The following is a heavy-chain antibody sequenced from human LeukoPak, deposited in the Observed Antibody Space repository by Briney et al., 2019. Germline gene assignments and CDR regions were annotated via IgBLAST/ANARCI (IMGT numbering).Heavy chain of an antibody. CDR3: ASHSRGSGYSPGYYYYYMDV. CDR1: GCSISSYY. D-gene: IGHD3-22*01. CDR2: IYINGST. V-gene: IGHV4-4*07. Sequence: SETLSLTCTVSGCSISSYYWSWIRQPARKGLQWIGRIYINGSTNYNPSLKSRVTMSVDTSKNQFSLQLSSVTAADAAVYYCASHSRGSGYSPGYYYYYMDVWGKGATVTVSS. J-gene: IGHJ6*03.